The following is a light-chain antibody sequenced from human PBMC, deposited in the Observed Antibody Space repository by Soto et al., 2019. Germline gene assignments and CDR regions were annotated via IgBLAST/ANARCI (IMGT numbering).Light chain of an antibody. CDR2: DAS. J-gene: IGKJ1*01. CDR3: QQYHSYPWT. V-gene: IGKV1-5*01. Sequence: DIQMTQSPSTLSASVGDRDTITCRASQSISSWLAWYQQKPGKAPKLLIYDASSLESGVPSRFSGRGSGTDFTLTISSLQPDDFATYYCQQYHSYPWTFGQGTKVDIK. CDR1: QSISSW.